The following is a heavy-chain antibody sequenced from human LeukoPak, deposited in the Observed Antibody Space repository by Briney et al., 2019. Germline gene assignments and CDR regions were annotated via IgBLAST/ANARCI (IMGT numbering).Heavy chain of an antibody. CDR2: LNISGRT. CDR3: ARAARILDSRYYYYHMDV. D-gene: IGHD2/OR15-2a*01. J-gene: IGHJ6*03. CDR1: GGSLSSYY. V-gene: IGHV4-4*07. Sequence: SGTLSLTCTVSGGSLSSYYWSSIRQAAGKGLEWMGRLNISGRTAYNSSLKSRVTMLVDTSKNQFALKLSSVTAADTAVYYCARAARILDSRYYYYHMDVWGRGTTVTVSS.